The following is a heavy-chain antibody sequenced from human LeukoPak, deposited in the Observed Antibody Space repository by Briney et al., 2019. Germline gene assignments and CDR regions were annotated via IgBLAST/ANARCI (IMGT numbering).Heavy chain of an antibody. CDR3: AKRDRGGWFDP. CDR2: TFYTGAT. Sequence: SETLSLTCTVSGGSTRSHHWNWIRQAPGKRLEWIGYTFYTGATYYNPSRGSRVTISINTSKKQFSLKVTSVTTAGTAVYYCAKRDRGGWFDPWGQGTLVTVSS. D-gene: IGHD1-1*01. CDR1: GGSTRSHH. V-gene: IGHV4-59*11. J-gene: IGHJ5*02.